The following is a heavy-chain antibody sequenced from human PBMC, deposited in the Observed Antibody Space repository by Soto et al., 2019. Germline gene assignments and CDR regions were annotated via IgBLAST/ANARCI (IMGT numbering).Heavy chain of an antibody. D-gene: IGHD5-18*01. J-gene: IGHJ4*02. V-gene: IGHV3-33*01. CDR2: IWYDGSNT. Sequence: QVQLVESGGGVVQPGRSLRLSCVASGFTFSNYGMHWVRQTPGKGLAWVAVIWYDGSNTYYADSVKGRFTISRDNSRNTLYLQINSLRADDTAVYYCARGWSVDAPMVHFDSWGQGTLVTVSS. CDR3: ARGWSVDAPMVHFDS. CDR1: GFTFSNYG.